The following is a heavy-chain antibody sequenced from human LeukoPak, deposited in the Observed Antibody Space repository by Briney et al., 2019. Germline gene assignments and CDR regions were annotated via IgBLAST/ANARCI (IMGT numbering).Heavy chain of an antibody. Sequence: GGSLRLSCVVSGFTVSSNYMSWVRQAPGKGLEWVSIIYSAGSTFYADSVKGRFTISRDNSKNTVYLQMNSLRAGDTAVYYCARANSATIPGVDPWGQGTLVTVSS. CDR2: IYSAGST. J-gene: IGHJ5*02. D-gene: IGHD1-26*01. CDR1: GFTVSSNY. V-gene: IGHV3-53*01. CDR3: ARANSATIPGVDP.